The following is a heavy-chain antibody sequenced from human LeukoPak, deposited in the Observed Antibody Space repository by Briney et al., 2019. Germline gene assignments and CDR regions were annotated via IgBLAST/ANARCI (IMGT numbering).Heavy chain of an antibody. V-gene: IGHV1-2*02. CDR3: ARAYGSGSSYHPDY. J-gene: IGHJ4*02. CDR2: IHPNRGDT. CDR1: GDTFTGNY. Sequence: ASVKVSCKASGDTFTGNYIHWERQAPGQELEWMGWIHPNRGDTKFAQKFQGRVTMTRDTSISSAYMELGSLRSDDTAIYYCARAYGSGSSYHPDYWGQGTLVTVSS. D-gene: IGHD3-10*01.